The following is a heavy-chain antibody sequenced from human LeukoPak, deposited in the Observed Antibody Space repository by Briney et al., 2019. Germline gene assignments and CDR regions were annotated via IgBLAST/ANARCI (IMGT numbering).Heavy chain of an antibody. Sequence: SETLSLTCTVSGGSISSGDYYWSWIRQPPGKGLEWIGYIHHSGNTYYNPSLKSRVNISLDTSKNQFSLKLSSGTAADTAVYYCARLVTNCSGGSCWDTPDYWGQGTLVTVSS. CDR2: IHHSGNT. J-gene: IGHJ4*02. D-gene: IGHD2-15*01. CDR1: GGSISSGDYY. V-gene: IGHV4-30-4*01. CDR3: ARLVTNCSGGSCWDTPDY.